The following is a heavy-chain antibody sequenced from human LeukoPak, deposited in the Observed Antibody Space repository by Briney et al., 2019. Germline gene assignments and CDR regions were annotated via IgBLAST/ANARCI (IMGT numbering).Heavy chain of an antibody. CDR3: ASDQYYYDSSGYYFNWFDP. V-gene: IGHV3-21*01. CDR2: ISSSSSYI. Sequence: GGSLRLSCAASGFTFSSYSMNWVRQAPGKGLEWVSAISSSSSYIYYADSVKGRFTISRDNAKNSLYLQMNSLRAEDTAVYYCASDQYYYDSSGYYFNWFDPWGQGTPVTVSS. D-gene: IGHD3-22*01. J-gene: IGHJ5*02. CDR1: GFTFSSYS.